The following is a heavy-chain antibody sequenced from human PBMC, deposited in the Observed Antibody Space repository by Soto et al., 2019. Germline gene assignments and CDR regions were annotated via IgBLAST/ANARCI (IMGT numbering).Heavy chain of an antibody. CDR3: AKNYIRSTMVRGVTCFDY. V-gene: IGHV3-23*01. CDR2: ISGSGGST. J-gene: IGHJ4*02. Sequence: GGSLRLSCAASGFTFSSYAMSWVRQAPGKGLEWVSAISGSGGSTYYADSVKGRFTISRDNSKNTLYLQMNSLRAEDTAVYYCAKNYIRSTMVRGVTCFDYWGQGTLVTVSS. D-gene: IGHD3-10*01. CDR1: GFTFSSYA.